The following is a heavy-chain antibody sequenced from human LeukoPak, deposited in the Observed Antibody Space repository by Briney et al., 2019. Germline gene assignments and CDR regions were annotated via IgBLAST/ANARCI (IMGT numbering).Heavy chain of an antibody. Sequence: SETLSLTCTLSGGSTSTYHWNWTRQPPGKGLEWVGFIFYSGTTNYNPSLKNLVTMSVDASKNRFSLKLTSVTAADTAVYYCVRRYSGYSGVPLYFGVSGQPALVAASS. CDR1: GGSTSTYH. J-gene: IGHJ4*02. V-gene: IGHV4-59*08. CDR3: VRRYSGYSGVPLYFGV. D-gene: IGHD5-12*01. CDR2: IFYSGTT.